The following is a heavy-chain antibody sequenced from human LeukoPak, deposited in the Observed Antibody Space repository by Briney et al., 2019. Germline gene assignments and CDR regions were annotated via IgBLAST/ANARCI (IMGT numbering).Heavy chain of an antibody. CDR3: ARNSRVLLWFGELLSPGHDAFDI. D-gene: IGHD3-10*01. Sequence: ASVKVSCKASGYTFTCYYMHWVRQAPGQGLEWMGWINPTSGGTNYAQKFQGRVTMTRDTSISTAYMELSRLRSDDTAVYYCARNSRVLLWFGELLSPGHDAFDIWGQGTMVTVSS. CDR2: INPTSGGT. CDR1: GYTFTCYY. J-gene: IGHJ3*02. V-gene: IGHV1-2*02.